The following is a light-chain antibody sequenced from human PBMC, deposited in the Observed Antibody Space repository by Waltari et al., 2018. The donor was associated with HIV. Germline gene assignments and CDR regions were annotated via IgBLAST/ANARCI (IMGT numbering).Light chain of an antibody. CDR3: SSYKNSNTLV. Sequence: QSALTQPASVSGSAGQSITISCTGTSNDVGGSTYVSWYQQHPGKAPKLMIYEVSNRPSGVSNRFSGSKSGNTASLTISGLQAEDEADYYCSSYKNSNTLVFGGGTKLTVL. V-gene: IGLV2-14*01. J-gene: IGLJ2*01. CDR2: EVS. CDR1: SNDVGGSTY.